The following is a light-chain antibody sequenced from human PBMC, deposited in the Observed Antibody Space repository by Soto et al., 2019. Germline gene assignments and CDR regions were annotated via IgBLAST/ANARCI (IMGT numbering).Light chain of an antibody. CDR2: GAS. J-gene: IGKJ3*01. Sequence: EIVMTQSPATLSVSPGERATLSCRASQSVSSNLAWYQQKPGQAPRLLIYGASTRATGIPARFSGSGSGTEFTLTISSLQSEDFAFYYCQQYNSCLGTFGPGTKVDI. CDR3: QQYNSCLGT. V-gene: IGKV3-15*01. CDR1: QSVSSN.